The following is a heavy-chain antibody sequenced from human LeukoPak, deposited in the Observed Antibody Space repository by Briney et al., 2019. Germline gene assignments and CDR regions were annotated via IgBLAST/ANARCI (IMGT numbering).Heavy chain of an antibody. Sequence: GGSLRLSCAASGFTFSNYEMYWVRQAPGKGLEWLSYISSSGSTLYYADSVKGRFTISRDNAKSSLYLQMNRLRAEDTAVYYCARYGQQLVSDYWGQGTLLTVSS. J-gene: IGHJ4*02. CDR1: GFTFSNYE. CDR3: ARYGQQLVSDY. V-gene: IGHV3-48*03. D-gene: IGHD6-13*01. CDR2: ISSSGSTL.